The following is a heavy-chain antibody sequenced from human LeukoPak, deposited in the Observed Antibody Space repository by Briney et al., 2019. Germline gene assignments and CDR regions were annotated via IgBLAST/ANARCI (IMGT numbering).Heavy chain of an antibody. CDR1: GFSFDDYS. V-gene: IGHV3-9*01. CDR2: SSWNSGSI. CDR3: AKDIEGTIAVAGTGPTGFDY. D-gene: IGHD6-19*01. Sequence: SLSLFCGASGFSFDDYSMHWARQAPGKGLEWVLGSSWNSGSIGYADSVKGRFTISRDNAKNSLYLQMNSLRAEDTALYYCAKDIEGTIAVAGTGPTGFDYWGQGTLVTVSS. J-gene: IGHJ4*01.